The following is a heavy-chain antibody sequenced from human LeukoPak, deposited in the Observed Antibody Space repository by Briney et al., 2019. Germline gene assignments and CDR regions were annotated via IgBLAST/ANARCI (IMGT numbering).Heavy chain of an antibody. Sequence: SETLSLTCTVSGGSISSYYWSWIRQPPGKGLEWIGYIYYSGSTDYNPPLKSRVTISVDTSKNQFSLKLSSVTAADTAVYYCARGITIFGVVIQNWFDPWGQGTLVTVSS. CDR3: ARGITIFGVVIQNWFDP. J-gene: IGHJ5*02. D-gene: IGHD3-3*01. CDR1: GGSISSYY. CDR2: IYYSGST. V-gene: IGHV4-59*08.